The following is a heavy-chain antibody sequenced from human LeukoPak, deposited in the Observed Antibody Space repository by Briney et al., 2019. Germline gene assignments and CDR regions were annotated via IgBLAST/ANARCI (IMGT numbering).Heavy chain of an antibody. J-gene: IGHJ6*03. Sequence: ASVKVSCKASGYTFTSYGISWVRQAPGQGLEWMGWITAYSGNTNYAQKLQGRVTMTTDTSTSTAYMELRILRSDDTAVYYCARRGAQDPPDYYYYMDVCGKGTTVTVSS. CDR1: GYTFTSYG. D-gene: IGHD3-10*01. V-gene: IGHV1-18*01. CDR2: ITAYSGNT. CDR3: ARRGAQDPPDYYYYMDV.